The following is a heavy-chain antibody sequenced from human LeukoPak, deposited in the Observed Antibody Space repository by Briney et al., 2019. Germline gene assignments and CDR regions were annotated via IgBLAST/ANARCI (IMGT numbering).Heavy chain of an antibody. V-gene: IGHV1-8*01. CDR2: MNPNSGNT. CDR1: GYTFTSYD. J-gene: IGHJ4*02. CDR3: ARVRRGYSYGYLDY. D-gene: IGHD5-18*01. Sequence: ASVKVSCKASGYTFTSYDINWVRQATGQGLEWMGWMNPNSGNTGYAQKFQGRVTMTRNTSISTAYMELSRLRSDDTAVYYCARVRRGYSYGYLDYWGQGTLVTVSS.